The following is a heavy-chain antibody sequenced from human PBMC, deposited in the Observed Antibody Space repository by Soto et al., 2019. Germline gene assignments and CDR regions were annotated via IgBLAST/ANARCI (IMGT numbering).Heavy chain of an antibody. D-gene: IGHD3-10*01. CDR2: IDNAGTDS. CDR1: GFTFRGRS. J-gene: IGHJ6*04. CDR3: ARGWFGPDV. Sequence: EVQLVESGGGLVQPGGSLRLSCAASGFTFRGRSMHWVRQAPGKGLVWVSGIDNAGTDSTYADSVKGRFTSSRDNAENTLHLQRNSQRVENTAGYYCARGWFGPDVWGKGTTVTVSS. V-gene: IGHV3-74*01.